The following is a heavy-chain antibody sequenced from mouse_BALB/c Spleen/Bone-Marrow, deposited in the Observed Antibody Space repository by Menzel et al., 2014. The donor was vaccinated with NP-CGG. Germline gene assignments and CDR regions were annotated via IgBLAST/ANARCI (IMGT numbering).Heavy chain of an antibody. CDR2: IYPGNVNT. D-gene: IGHD2-1*01. CDR3: AREGNPYAMDY. J-gene: IGHJ4*01. V-gene: IGHV1S56*01. CDR1: GYTFTSYY. Sequence: VQLQQSGPELVKPGASVRISCKASGYTFTSYYIHWVKPRPGQGLEWIGWIYPGNVNTKYNEKFKGKATLTADKSSSTAYMQLSSLTSEDSAVYFCAREGNPYAMDYWGQGTSVTVSS.